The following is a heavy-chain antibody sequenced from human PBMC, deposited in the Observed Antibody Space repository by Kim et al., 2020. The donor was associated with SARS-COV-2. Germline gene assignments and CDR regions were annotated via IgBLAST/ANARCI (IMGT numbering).Heavy chain of an antibody. CDR3: ARDRSSGKYSDFDY. V-gene: IGHV1-69*01. J-gene: IGHJ4*02. Sequence: ARKCQGRVTITADESTSTAYMELSSLRSEDTAVYYCARDRSSGKYSDFDYWGQGTLVTVSS. D-gene: IGHD1-26*01.